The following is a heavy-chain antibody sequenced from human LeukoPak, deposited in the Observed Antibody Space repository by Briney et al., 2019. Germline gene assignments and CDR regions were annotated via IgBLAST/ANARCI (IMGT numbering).Heavy chain of an antibody. CDR2: IYYSGRT. J-gene: IGHJ4*02. V-gene: IGHV4-61*01. CDR1: GGSISSGSYY. Sequence: SETLSLTCTVSGGSISSGSYYWSWIRQPPGKGLEWIAYIYYSGRTNYNPSLKSRVTISGDTSKNQFSLKLSSVTAADPAAYYCARGRDNYALEDHFDYWGQGTLVTVSS. CDR3: ARGRDNYALEDHFDY. D-gene: IGHD2-2*01.